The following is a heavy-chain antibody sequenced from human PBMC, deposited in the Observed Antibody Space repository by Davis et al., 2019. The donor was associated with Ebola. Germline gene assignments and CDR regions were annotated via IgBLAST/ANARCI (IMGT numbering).Heavy chain of an antibody. J-gene: IGHJ6*02. CDR1: GGTFSSYA. Sequence: AASVTVSCKASGGTFSSYAINWVRQATGQGLAWMGWINPNSGNPGYAHKFQGRVTMTRNASISTAYMELSSLRSEDTAVYYCATFKQWLVQGAYYYGMDVWGQGTTVTVSS. CDR3: ATFKQWLVQGAYYYGMDV. CDR2: INPNSGNP. D-gene: IGHD6-19*01. V-gene: IGHV1-8*02.